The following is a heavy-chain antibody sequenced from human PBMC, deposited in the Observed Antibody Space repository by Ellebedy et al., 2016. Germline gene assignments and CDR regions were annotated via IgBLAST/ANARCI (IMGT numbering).Heavy chain of an antibody. Sequence: GGSLRLSXAASGFTFSSYGMHWVRQAPGKGLEWVAVIWYDGSNKYYADSVKGRFTISRDNSKNTLYLQMNSLRAEDTAVYYCARESREWGPRGYFDYWGQGTLVTVSS. CDR3: ARESREWGPRGYFDY. D-gene: IGHD1-26*01. J-gene: IGHJ4*02. CDR1: GFTFSSYG. CDR2: IWYDGSNK. V-gene: IGHV3-33*01.